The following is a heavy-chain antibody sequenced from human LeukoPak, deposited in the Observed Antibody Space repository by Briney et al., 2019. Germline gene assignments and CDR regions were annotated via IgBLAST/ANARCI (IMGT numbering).Heavy chain of an antibody. D-gene: IGHD3-3*01. V-gene: IGHV4-59*08. CDR2: IYYSGST. CDR1: GGSISSYY. CDR3: ARHAERITIFGVVMTPLDY. Sequence: SETLSLTCTVSGGSISSYYWSWIRQPPGKGLEWIGYIYYSGSTNYNPSLKSRVTISVDTSKNQFSLKLSSVTAADTAVYYCARHAERITIFGVVMTPLDYWGQGTLVTVSS. J-gene: IGHJ4*02.